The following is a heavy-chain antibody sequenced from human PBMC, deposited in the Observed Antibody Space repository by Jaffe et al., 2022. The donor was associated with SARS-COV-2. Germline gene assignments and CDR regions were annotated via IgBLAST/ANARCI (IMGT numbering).Heavy chain of an antibody. CDR2: ISSSSSYI. D-gene: IGHD2-2*01. CDR3: ARDIVVVPGAIEDC. Sequence: EVQLVESGGGLVKPGGSLRLSCAASGFTFSSYSMNWVRQAPGKGLEWVSSISSSSSYIYYADSVKGRFTISRDNAKNSLYLQMNSLRAEDTAVYYCARDIVVVPGAIEDCWGQGTLVSVSS. V-gene: IGHV3-21*01. J-gene: IGHJ4*02. CDR1: GFTFSSYS.